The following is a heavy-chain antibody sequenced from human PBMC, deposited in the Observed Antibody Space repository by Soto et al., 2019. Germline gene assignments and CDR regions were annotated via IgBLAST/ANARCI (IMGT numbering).Heavy chain of an antibody. CDR1: VFTFSNYA. D-gene: IGHD3-3*01. V-gene: IGHV3-23*01. J-gene: IGHJ6*02. Sequence: EVQLLESGGCLVQPGGSLRLSCAASVFTFSNYAMNWVRQAPGKGLEWVSTITGSGGDTYYADSVKGRFTISRDNSKNTLSVQMSSLRAEDTAIYYCAILPKEGFLEWLLGGGVDVWGQGTTVTVSS. CDR2: ITGSGGDT. CDR3: AILPKEGFLEWLLGGGVDV.